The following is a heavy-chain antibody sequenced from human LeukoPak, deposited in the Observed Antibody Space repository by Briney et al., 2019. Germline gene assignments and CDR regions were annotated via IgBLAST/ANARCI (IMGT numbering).Heavy chain of an antibody. J-gene: IGHJ4*02. Sequence: GRSLRLSCAASGFTFDDYAMHWVRQAPGKGLEWVSAISGTGGSTYYADSVKGRFTISRDNAKNSLYLQMNSLRAEDTAVYYCARDRSTVTTWVDYWGQGTLVTVSS. D-gene: IGHD4-17*01. V-gene: IGHV3-9*01. CDR1: GFTFDDYA. CDR2: ISGTGGST. CDR3: ARDRSTVTTWVDY.